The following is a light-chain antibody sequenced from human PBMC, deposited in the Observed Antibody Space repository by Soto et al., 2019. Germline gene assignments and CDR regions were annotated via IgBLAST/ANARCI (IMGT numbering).Light chain of an antibody. Sequence: QSALTQPASVSGSPGQSITISCTGTSSDVGGYNYVSWYQQHPGKAPKLMIYDVSNRPSGVSNRFSGSKSGDTSCLTISGLQAEDEADYHCSSYTSSSTVVFGGGTQLTVL. J-gene: IGLJ2*01. CDR1: SSDVGGYNY. V-gene: IGLV2-14*01. CDR3: SSYTSSSTVV. CDR2: DVS.